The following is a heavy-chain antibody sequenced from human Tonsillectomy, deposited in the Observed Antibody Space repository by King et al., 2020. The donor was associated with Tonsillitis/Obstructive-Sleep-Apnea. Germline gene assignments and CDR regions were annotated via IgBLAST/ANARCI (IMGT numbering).Heavy chain of an antibody. CDR2: INQGGST. V-gene: IGHV4-34*01. Sequence: VQLQQWGAGLLKPSETLSLTCAVYGGSFSGYYWSWIRQPPGKGLEWIGEINQGGSTNHNPSLTSRVTISVDTSKHQFSLKLTSVTAADTAVYYWARGELLRDIVVVVAADPSGWFDPWGQGTLVTVSS. CDR3: ARGELLRDIVVVVAADPSGWFDP. CDR1: GGSFSGYY. J-gene: IGHJ5*02. D-gene: IGHD2-15*01.